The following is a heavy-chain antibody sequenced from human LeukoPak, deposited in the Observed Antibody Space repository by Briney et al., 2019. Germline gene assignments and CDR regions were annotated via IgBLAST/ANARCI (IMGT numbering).Heavy chain of an antibody. CDR2: FDPEDGET. D-gene: IGHD3-16*02. CDR3: ATDVFSVGELSLYKDPYDAFDI. J-gene: IGHJ3*02. Sequence: ASVKVSCKVSGYTLTELSMHWVRQAPGKGLEWMGGFDPEDGETIYAQKFQGRVTMTEDTSTDTAYMELSSLRSEDTAVYYCATDVFSVGELSLYKDPYDAFDIWGQGTMVTVSS. CDR1: GYTLTELS. V-gene: IGHV1-24*01.